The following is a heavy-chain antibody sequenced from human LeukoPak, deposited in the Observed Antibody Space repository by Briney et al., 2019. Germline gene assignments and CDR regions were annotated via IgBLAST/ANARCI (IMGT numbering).Heavy chain of an antibody. Sequence: PGGSLRLSCAASGFTFSSYAMSWVRQAPGKGLEWVSAISGSGGSTYYADSVKGRFTISRDNSKNTLYLQMNSLRAEDTAVYYCATSNFDWLLYPFDYWGQGTLVTVSS. D-gene: IGHD3-9*01. V-gene: IGHV3-23*01. J-gene: IGHJ4*02. CDR2: ISGSGGST. CDR1: GFTFSSYA. CDR3: ATSNFDWLLYPFDY.